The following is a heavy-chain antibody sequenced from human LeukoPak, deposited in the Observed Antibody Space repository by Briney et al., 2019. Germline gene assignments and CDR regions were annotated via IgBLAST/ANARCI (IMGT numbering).Heavy chain of an antibody. J-gene: IGHJ5*02. CDR3: ARDRRRWLRGSNWFDP. CDR2: IYYSGST. D-gene: IGHD5-24*01. V-gene: IGHV4-39*07. CDR1: GGSISSSSYY. Sequence: SETLSLTCTVSGGSISSSSYYWGWIRQPPGEGLEWIGSIYYSGSTYYNPSLKSRVTISVDTSKNQFSLKLSSVTAADTAVYYCARDRRRWLRGSNWFDPWGQGTLVTVSS.